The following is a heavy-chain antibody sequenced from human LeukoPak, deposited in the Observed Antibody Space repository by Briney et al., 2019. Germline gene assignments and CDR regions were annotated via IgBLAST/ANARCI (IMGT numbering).Heavy chain of an antibody. Sequence: PGGSLRLSCSAPGFPFSSNAVHWVCQDPGTGMEYVSAISSNGGSTYYADSVKGRFTISRDNSKNTLYLQMSSLRAEDTAVYYCVKDQELGDYWGQGTLVTVSS. CDR2: ISSNGGST. V-gene: IGHV3-64D*09. J-gene: IGHJ4*02. D-gene: IGHD1-26*01. CDR3: VKDQELGDY. CDR1: GFPFSSNA.